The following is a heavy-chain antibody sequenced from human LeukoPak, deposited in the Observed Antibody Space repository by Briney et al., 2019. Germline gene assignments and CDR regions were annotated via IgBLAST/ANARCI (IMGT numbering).Heavy chain of an antibody. CDR1: GYTFTSYG. D-gene: IGHD1-14*01. V-gene: IGHV1-18*01. CDR3: AKAWETIYYYYGMDV. Sequence: ASVKVSCKASGYTFTSYGISWVRQAPGQGLEWMGWISAYNGNTNYAQKLQGRVTMTTDTSTSTAYMELRSLRSDDTAVYYCAKAWETIYYYYGMDVWGQGTTVTVSS. J-gene: IGHJ6*02. CDR2: ISAYNGNT.